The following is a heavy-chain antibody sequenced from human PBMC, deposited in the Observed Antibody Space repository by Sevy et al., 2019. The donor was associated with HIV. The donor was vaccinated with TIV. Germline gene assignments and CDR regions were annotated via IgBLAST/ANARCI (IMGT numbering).Heavy chain of an antibody. CDR3: ARSTQVAGRSNWFDP. CDR2: ISTYNTVR. V-gene: IGHV1-18*01. Sequence: ASVKVSCKASGYTFTSYGISWVRQAPGQGLEWMGWISTYNTVRNSAQKFHDRVTMTIDTSTGTAYMELRGLGSDDTAVYYCARSTQVAGRSNWFDPWGQGTLVTVSS. CDR1: GYTFTSYG. D-gene: IGHD6-19*01. J-gene: IGHJ5*02.